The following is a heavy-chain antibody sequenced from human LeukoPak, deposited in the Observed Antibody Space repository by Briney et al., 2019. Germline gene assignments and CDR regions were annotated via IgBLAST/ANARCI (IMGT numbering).Heavy chain of an antibody. CDR2: IFSIFGTA. CDR1: GGTFSSYA. V-gene: IGHV1-69*01. Sequence: VHVSCLSSGGTFSSYASRGLGQPAGRGGAGMGVIFSIFGTANYAQKFQGRVTITADESTSTAYMELSSLRSEDTAVYYCASDLPPYYDILTGYNWFDPWGQGTLVTVSS. CDR3: ASDLPPYYDILTGYNWFDP. J-gene: IGHJ5*02. D-gene: IGHD3-9*01.